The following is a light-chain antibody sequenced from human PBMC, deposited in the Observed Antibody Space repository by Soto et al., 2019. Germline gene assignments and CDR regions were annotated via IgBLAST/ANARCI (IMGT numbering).Light chain of an antibody. Sequence: SALTQPASLSGSPRQSITSPCIETSSDIGAYDYFPWFEGHPGEAPQLMISEINNRPSGVSIRFSGSKSGNTASLTISGLQAEDEADYDYSSYTSSSTLFSVFGTGTKVTVL. J-gene: IGLJ1*01. CDR3: SSYTSSSTLFSV. CDR2: EIN. V-gene: IGLV2-14*01. CDR1: SSDIGAYDY.